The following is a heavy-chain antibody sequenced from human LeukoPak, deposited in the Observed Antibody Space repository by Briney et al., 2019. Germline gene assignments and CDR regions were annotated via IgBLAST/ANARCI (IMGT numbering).Heavy chain of an antibody. V-gene: IGHV3-21*01. Sequence: GGSLRLSCAAPGFTFRPYSMNCVRQAPGKGLEWVSSITSSSSYIYYADSVKGRLTISRDNAQNSLYLRMHSLRGEDTAVYYCAWDRDGYTFDIWGRGTMVTVSS. CDR3: AWDRDGYTFDI. D-gene: IGHD5-24*01. CDR2: ITSSSSYI. J-gene: IGHJ3*02. CDR1: GFTFRPYS.